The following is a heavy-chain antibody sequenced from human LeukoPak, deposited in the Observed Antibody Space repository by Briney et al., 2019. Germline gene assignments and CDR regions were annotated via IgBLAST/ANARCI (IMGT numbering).Heavy chain of an antibody. CDR1: GYTFTGYY. CDR3: ARVRFRVVLLRADPYNWFDP. V-gene: IGHV1-2*02. Sequence: ASVKVSCKASGYTFTGYYVHWVRQAPGQGLEWMGWINPNSGGTNYAQKFQGRVTMTRDTSISTAYMELSSLRSEDTAVYYCARVRFRVVLLRADPYNWFDPWGQGTLVTVSS. D-gene: IGHD2-15*01. J-gene: IGHJ5*02. CDR2: INPNSGGT.